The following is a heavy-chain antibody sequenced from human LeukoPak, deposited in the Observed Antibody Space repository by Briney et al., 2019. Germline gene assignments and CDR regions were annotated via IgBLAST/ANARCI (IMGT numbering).Heavy chain of an antibody. Sequence: GGSLRLSCAASGFTLSIYAMSWVRQAPGKGLEWVSAISGSGGSTYYADSVKGRFTISRDNSKNTLYLQMNSLRDDDTAVYYCARLPYYFDYWGQGTLVTVSS. CDR3: ARLPYYFDY. CDR2: ISGSGGST. D-gene: IGHD2-15*01. J-gene: IGHJ4*02. V-gene: IGHV3-23*01. CDR1: GFTLSIYA.